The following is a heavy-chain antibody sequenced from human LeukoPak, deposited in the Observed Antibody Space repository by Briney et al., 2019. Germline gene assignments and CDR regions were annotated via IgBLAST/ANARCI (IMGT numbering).Heavy chain of an antibody. CDR3: AKDIGRYSSGWDYYFDY. Sequence: GGSLRLSCAASGFTVSSNYMSWVRQAPGKGLEWVSVIYSGGSTYYADSVKGRFTISRDNAKNSLYLQMNSLRAEDTALYYCAKDIGRYSSGWDYYFDYWGQGTLVTVSS. CDR2: IYSGGST. D-gene: IGHD6-19*01. J-gene: IGHJ4*02. CDR1: GFTVSSNY. V-gene: IGHV3-53*05.